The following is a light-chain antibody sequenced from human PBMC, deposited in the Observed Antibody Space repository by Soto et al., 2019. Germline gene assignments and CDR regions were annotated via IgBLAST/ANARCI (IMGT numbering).Light chain of an antibody. CDR3: QQYNNWPLT. J-gene: IGKJ4*01. Sequence: EIVMTQSPATLSVSPWERATLSCRASQSVSSNLAWYQQKPGQAPRLLIYGASTRATGIPARFSGSGSGTEFTLTISSLQSEDFAVYYCQQYNNWPLTFGGGNKVEIK. V-gene: IGKV3-15*01. CDR1: QSVSSN. CDR2: GAS.